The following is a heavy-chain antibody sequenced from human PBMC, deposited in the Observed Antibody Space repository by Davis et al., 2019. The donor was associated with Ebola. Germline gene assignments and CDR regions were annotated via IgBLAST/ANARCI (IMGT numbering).Heavy chain of an antibody. V-gene: IGHV3-74*01. CDR1: GFTFSSYA. Sequence: GESLKISCAASGFTFSSYAMSWVRQAPGKGLVWVSRINSDGSSTSYADSVKGRFTISRDNAKNTLYLQMNSLRAEDTAVYYCASVLRYSYGLGYWGQGTLVTVSS. CDR2: INSDGSST. D-gene: IGHD5-18*01. CDR3: ASVLRYSYGLGY. J-gene: IGHJ4*02.